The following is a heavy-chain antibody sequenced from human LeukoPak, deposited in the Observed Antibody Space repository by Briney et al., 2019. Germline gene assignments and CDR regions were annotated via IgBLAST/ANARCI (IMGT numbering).Heavy chain of an antibody. D-gene: IGHD2/OR15-2a*01. CDR2: SKYDGSTK. J-gene: IGHJ3*01. V-gene: IGHV3-74*01. CDR1: GFSLSGSW. Sequence: GSLRLSCEAXGFSLSGSWMHWVRQAPGKGLMWVSQSKYDGSTKSYAASVRGRFTISRDNAKNTLYLHMDSLRAEDTAVYHCARSDYFHNWGQGTMVVVSA. CDR3: ARSDYFHN.